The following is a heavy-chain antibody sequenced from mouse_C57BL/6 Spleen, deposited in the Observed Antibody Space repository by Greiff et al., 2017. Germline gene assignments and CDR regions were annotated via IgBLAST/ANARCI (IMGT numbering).Heavy chain of an antibody. CDR2: ISAGGSYT. CDR1: GFTFSSYA. V-gene: IGHV5-4*01. Sequence: EVQVVESGGGLVKPGGSLKLSCAASGFTFSSYAMSWVRQTPEKRLEWVATISAGGSYTYYPDNVKGRFTVYRDEDKNNLYLQMSHLKYEDTAMYYCARDRSNYAALAMDYWGQGTSVTVSS. D-gene: IGHD2-5*01. CDR3: ARDRSNYAALAMDY. J-gene: IGHJ4*01.